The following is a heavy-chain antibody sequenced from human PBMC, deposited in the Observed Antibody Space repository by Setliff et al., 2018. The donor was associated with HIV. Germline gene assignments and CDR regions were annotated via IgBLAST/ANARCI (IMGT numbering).Heavy chain of an antibody. CDR3: ARDRPPSTVDMLGAFDR. CDR2: IFYTGTT. CDR1: HGSISPFY. Sequence: SETLSLTCTVSHGSISPFYWSWMRQPPGKGLEWIGYIFYTGTTKYKPSLKSRVSMSVDMSKNQLSLKLKSVTAADTAVYYCARDRPPSTVDMLGAFDRWGQGTKVTVSS. V-gene: IGHV4-59*01. J-gene: IGHJ3*02. D-gene: IGHD4-17*01.